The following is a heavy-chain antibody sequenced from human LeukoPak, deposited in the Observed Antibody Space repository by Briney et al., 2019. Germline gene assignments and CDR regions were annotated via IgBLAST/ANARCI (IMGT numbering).Heavy chain of an antibody. CDR2: IYYSGST. CDR1: GGSISSGDYY. CDR3: ARDIVATINYFDY. D-gene: IGHD5-12*01. V-gene: IGHV4-30-4*08. Sequence: PSETLSLTCTVSGGSISSGDYYWSWIRQPPGKGLEWIGYIYYSGSTYYNPSLKSRVTISVDTSKNQFSLKLSSVTAADTAVYYCARDIVATINYFDYWGQGTLVTVSS. J-gene: IGHJ4*02.